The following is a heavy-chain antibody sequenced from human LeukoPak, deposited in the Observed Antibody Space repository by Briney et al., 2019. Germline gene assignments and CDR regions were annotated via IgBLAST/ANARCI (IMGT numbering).Heavy chain of an antibody. CDR3: VRASVGSGGAFDI. Sequence: PSETLSLTCTVSGGSISTDYWSWIRQPPGKGLDWIGYVSFGGGTNYNPSLKSRVITSADTSKNQFSLNLTSVTAADTAVYYCVRASVGSGGAFDIWGQGTMVTVSS. D-gene: IGHD2-15*01. CDR1: GGSISTDY. CDR2: VSFGGGT. V-gene: IGHV4-59*01. J-gene: IGHJ3*02.